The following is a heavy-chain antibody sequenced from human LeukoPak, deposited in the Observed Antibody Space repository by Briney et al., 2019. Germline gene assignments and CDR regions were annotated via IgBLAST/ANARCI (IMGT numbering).Heavy chain of an antibody. J-gene: IGHJ4*02. V-gene: IGHV3-73*01. CDR1: GFTFSGSA. D-gene: IGHD2-2*01. CDR2: SRSKAYNYAT. Sequence: GGSLRLSCAASGFTFSGSAMHWVRQASGKGLEWVGHSRSKAYNYATAYAASVKGRFTISRDDSKNTAYLQMNSLKTEDTAVYYCTRSMPPVDYWGRRTLVPVSS. CDR3: TRSMPPVDY.